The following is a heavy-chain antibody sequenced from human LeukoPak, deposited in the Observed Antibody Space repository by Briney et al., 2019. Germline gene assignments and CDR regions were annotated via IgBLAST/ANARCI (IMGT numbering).Heavy chain of an antibody. CDR3: ARSAAGTYY. CDR1: GFTFSSYS. D-gene: IGHD1-1*01. V-gene: IGHV3-21*01. Sequence: GGSLRLPCVASGFTFSSYSMNWVRQAPGKGRVWGSSINSSSSYKYYTDSEKGRFPIYRDNAKNSLYPQMNSLRAEDKAVYYCARSAAGTYYWGQGTLVTVSS. J-gene: IGHJ4*02. CDR2: INSSSSYK.